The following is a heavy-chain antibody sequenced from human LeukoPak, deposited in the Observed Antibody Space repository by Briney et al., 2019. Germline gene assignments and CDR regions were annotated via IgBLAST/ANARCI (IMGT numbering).Heavy chain of an antibody. D-gene: IGHD1-26*01. CDR2: IDSDGSST. J-gene: IGHJ4*02. Sequence: GGSLRLSCAASGFPFSIYAMTWVRHAPGKGLVWVSRIDSDGSSTRYADSVKGRFTISRDNAKNTLYLQMNSLRAEDTAVYYCARDGSGSYYNWGQGTLVTVSS. V-gene: IGHV3-74*01. CDR1: GFPFSIYA. CDR3: ARDGSGSYYN.